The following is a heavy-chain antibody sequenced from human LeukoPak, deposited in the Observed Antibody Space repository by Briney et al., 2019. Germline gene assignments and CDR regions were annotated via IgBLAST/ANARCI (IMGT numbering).Heavy chain of an antibody. CDR1: GFTFSSYG. CDR3: AKERSLEIAVAGTIFDY. Sequence: PGGSLRLSCAASGFTFSSYGMHWVRQAPGKGLEWVAFIRYDGSNTYSADSVKGRFTISRDNSKNTLYLQMNSLRAEDTAVYYCAKERSLEIAVAGTIFDYWGQGTLVTVSS. J-gene: IGHJ4*02. V-gene: IGHV3-30*02. CDR2: IRYDGSNT. D-gene: IGHD6-19*01.